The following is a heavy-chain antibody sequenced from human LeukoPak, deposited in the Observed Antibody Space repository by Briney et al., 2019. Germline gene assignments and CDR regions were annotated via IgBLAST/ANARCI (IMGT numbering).Heavy chain of an antibody. CDR1: GFTFCSYE. Sequence: GGSLRLSCAVSGFTFCSYEMNWVREAPGQGLQWVSGFSGSGGSTHYADSVRGRFTISRDNSKNTLYLQMNSLRAEDTAVYYCAKGNYVIVVVPDDHFDYWGQGTLVTVSS. V-gene: IGHV3-23*01. CDR3: AKGNYVIVVVPDDHFDY. J-gene: IGHJ4*02. D-gene: IGHD2-2*01. CDR2: FSGSGGST.